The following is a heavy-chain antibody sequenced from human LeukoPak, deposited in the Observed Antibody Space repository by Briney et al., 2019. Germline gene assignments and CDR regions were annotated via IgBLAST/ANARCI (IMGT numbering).Heavy chain of an antibody. V-gene: IGHV3-23*01. CDR1: GLTFSSYA. Sequence: PGGSLRLSCAASGLTFSSYAMSWVRQAPGKGLEWVSSISGTGGSTYYADSVRGRFTISRDNSKNTLYLQVNSLRVEDTAVYYCAKDPSPDYWGQGTLVTVSS. CDR3: AKDPSPDY. J-gene: IGHJ4*02. CDR2: ISGTGGST.